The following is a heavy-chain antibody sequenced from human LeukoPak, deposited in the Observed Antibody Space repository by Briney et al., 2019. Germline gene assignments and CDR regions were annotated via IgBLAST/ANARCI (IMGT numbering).Heavy chain of an antibody. CDR2: ISSSGSTI. D-gene: IGHD3-16*01. J-gene: IGHJ4*02. CDR3: EAGGNGDFDY. Sequence: GGSLRLSCAASGFTFSSYEMNWVRQAPGKGLEWVSYISSSGSTIYYADSVKGRFTISRDNAKNTLYLQMNSLRAEDTAVYYCEAGGNGDFDYWGQGTLVTVSS. CDR1: GFTFSSYE. V-gene: IGHV3-48*03.